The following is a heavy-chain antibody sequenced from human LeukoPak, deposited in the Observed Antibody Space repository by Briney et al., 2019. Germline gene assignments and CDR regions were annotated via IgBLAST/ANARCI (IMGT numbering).Heavy chain of an antibody. CDR1: GGSISSSSYY. D-gene: IGHD6-19*01. CDR2: IYYSGST. V-gene: IGHV4-39*07. Sequence: SETLSLTCTVSGGSISSSSYYWGWIRQPPGKGLEWIGSIYYSGSTYYNPSLKSRVTISVDTSKNQFSLKLSSVTAADTAVYYCARVGYSSGWYEWAQQYYYYYYMDVWGKGTTVTVSS. J-gene: IGHJ6*03. CDR3: ARVGYSSGWYEWAQQYYYYYYMDV.